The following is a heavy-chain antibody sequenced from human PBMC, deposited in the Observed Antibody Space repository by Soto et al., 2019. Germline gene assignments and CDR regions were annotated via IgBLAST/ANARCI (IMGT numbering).Heavy chain of an antibody. CDR3: AKETYSGPLDY. CDR1: GFTFSSYG. D-gene: IGHD2-15*01. CDR2: ISYDGSNK. V-gene: IGHV3-30*18. J-gene: IGHJ4*02. Sequence: QVQLVESAGGVVQPGRSLRLSCAASGFTFSSYGMHWFSQAPGKGLEWVAVISYDGSNKYYADSVKGRFTISRDNSKNTLYLQMNSLRAEDTAVYYCAKETYSGPLDYWGQGTLVTVSS.